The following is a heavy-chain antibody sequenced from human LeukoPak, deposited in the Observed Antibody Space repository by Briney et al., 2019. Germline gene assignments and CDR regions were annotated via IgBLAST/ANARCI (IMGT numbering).Heavy chain of an antibody. CDR3: ARDLAGNSFDY. CDR2: MEPNSGGT. Sequence: ASVKVSCKASGYTFTGKYIHWVRQAPGQGLEWVGWMEPNSGGTRYAQKFQGRVTMTRDMSISTAYLDLSSLMAQDTAVYYCARDLAGNSFDYWGQGTLVTVSS. CDR1: GYTFTGKY. V-gene: IGHV1-2*02. D-gene: IGHD4-23*01. J-gene: IGHJ4*02.